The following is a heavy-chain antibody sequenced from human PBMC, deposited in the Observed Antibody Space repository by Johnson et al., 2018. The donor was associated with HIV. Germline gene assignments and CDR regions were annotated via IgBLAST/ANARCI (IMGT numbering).Heavy chain of an antibody. CDR1: GFTFSDHY. V-gene: IGHV3-72*01. D-gene: IGHD2-15*01. Sequence: VQLVESGGGLVRPGGSLRLSCAASGFTFSDHYMDWVRQAPGKGLEWVGRTRNKANSYTTEYAASVKGRFTISRDDSKNSLYLQMNSLKTEDTAVYYCTKLVGYCSGGGCNTPGDVWCQGTMVTVSS. J-gene: IGHJ3*01. CDR2: TRNKANSYTT. CDR3: TKLVGYCSGGGCNTPGDV.